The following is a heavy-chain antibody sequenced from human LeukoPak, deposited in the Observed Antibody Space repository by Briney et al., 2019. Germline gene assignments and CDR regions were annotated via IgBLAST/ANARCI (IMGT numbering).Heavy chain of an antibody. V-gene: IGHV3-7*01. D-gene: IGHD2-15*01. Sequence: PGGSLRLSCAASGFTFSSYWMSWVRQAPGKGLEWVANIKQDGSEKYYVDSVKGRFTISRDNAKNSLYLQMNSLRAEDTAVYYCARGRRLYCSGGSCSGVDYWGQGTLVTVSS. CDR3: ARGRRLYCSGGSCSGVDY. CDR2: IKQDGSEK. CDR1: GFTFSSYW. J-gene: IGHJ4*02.